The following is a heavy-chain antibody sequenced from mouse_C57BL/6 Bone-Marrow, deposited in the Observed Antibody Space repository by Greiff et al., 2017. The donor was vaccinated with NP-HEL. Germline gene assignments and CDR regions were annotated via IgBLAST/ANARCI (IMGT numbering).Heavy chain of an antibody. CDR2: IDPSYSYT. CDR1: GYTFTSYW. CDR3: ARKGLTGTNFDY. V-gene: IGHV1-50*01. J-gene: IGHJ2*01. D-gene: IGHD4-1*01. Sequence: QVQLQQPGAELVKPGASVKLSCKASGYTFTSYWMQWVKQRPGQGLEWIGEIDPSYSYTNYNQKFKGKATLTVATSSSTAYMQLSSLTSEDSAVYYCARKGLTGTNFDYWGQGTTLTVSS.